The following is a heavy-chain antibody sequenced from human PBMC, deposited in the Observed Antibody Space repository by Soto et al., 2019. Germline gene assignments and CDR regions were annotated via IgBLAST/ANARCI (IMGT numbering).Heavy chain of an antibody. CDR1: GFTFGDYA. V-gene: IGHV3-49*03. CDR2: IRSKAYGRTT. Sequence: GSLRLSCTASGFTFGDYAMSWFRQAPGKGLEWVGFIRSKAYGRTTEYAASVKGRFTISRDDSKSIAYLQMNSLKTEDTAVYYCTRTYYYDSSAPGGFDPWGQGT. D-gene: IGHD3-22*01. J-gene: IGHJ5*02. CDR3: TRTYYYDSSAPGGFDP.